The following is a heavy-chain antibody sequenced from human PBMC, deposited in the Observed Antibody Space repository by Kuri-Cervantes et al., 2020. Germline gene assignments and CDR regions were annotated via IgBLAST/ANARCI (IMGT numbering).Heavy chain of an antibody. J-gene: IGHJ6*02. CDR2: ISAYNGNT. Sequence: SVKVSCKASGYTFTSYGISWVRQAPGQGLEWMGWISAYNGNTNYAQKLQGRVTMTTDTSTSTAYMELRSLRSDGTAVYYCASGIDTAMVGPPFGMDVWGQGTTVTVSS. D-gene: IGHD5-18*01. CDR1: GYTFTSYG. V-gene: IGHV1-18*01. CDR3: ASGIDTAMVGPPFGMDV.